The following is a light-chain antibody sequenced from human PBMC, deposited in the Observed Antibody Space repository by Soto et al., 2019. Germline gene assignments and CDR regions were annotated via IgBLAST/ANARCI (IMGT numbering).Light chain of an antibody. J-gene: IGLJ2*01. CDR1: SSDVGSYSL. V-gene: IGLV2-23*02. Sequence: QSVLTQPASVSGSPGQSITISCTGTSSDVGSYSLVSWYQHHPGKAPKLIISEVSERHSGVSHRFSGSKSANTASLTISGLQPEDEADYYCCSYAHSNTLIFGGGTKVTVL. CDR2: EVS. CDR3: CSYAHSNTLI.